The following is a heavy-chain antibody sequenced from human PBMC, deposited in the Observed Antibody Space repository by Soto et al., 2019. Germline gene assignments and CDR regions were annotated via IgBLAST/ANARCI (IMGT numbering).Heavy chain of an antibody. D-gene: IGHD1-7*01. CDR2: INSDGSST. J-gene: IGHJ4*02. CDR1: GFTFSSYW. CDR3: ASYHWNYDFDY. Sequence: TGGSLRLSCAASGFTFSSYWMHWVRQAPGKGLVWVSRINSDGSSTSYADSVKGRFTISRDNAKNTLYLQMNSLRAEDTAVYYCASYHWNYDFDYWGQGTLVTVSS. V-gene: IGHV3-74*01.